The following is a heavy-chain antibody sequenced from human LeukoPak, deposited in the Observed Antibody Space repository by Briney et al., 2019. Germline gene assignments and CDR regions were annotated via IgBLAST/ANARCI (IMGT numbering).Heavy chain of an antibody. V-gene: IGHV3-21*01. CDR1: GGSISSSDW. Sequence: GTLSLTCAVSGGSISSSDWWSWVRQPPGKGLEWVSAISNTGGNTYYADSVKGRFTISRDNAKNSLYLQMNSLRAEDTAVYYCARVGDVLSWGQGTLVTVSS. J-gene: IGHJ5*02. CDR2: ISNTGGNT. D-gene: IGHD2/OR15-2a*01. CDR3: ARVGDVLS.